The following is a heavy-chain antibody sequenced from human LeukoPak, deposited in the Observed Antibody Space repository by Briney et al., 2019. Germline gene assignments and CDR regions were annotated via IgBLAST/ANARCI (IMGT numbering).Heavy chain of an antibody. V-gene: IGHV4-38-2*02. CDR2: IYHSGST. J-gene: IGHJ6*03. Sequence: PSETLSLTRTVSGYSISSGYYWGWIRQPPGKGLEWIGSIYHSGSTYYNPSLKSRVTISVDTSKNQFSLKLGSVTAADTAVYYCAREVEGPMGYYMDVWGKGTTVTVSS. CDR1: GYSISSGYY. D-gene: IGHD3-16*01. CDR3: AREVEGPMGYYMDV.